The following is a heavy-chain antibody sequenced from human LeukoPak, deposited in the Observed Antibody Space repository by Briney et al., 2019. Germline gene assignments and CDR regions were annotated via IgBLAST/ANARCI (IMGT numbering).Heavy chain of an antibody. J-gene: IGHJ3*02. D-gene: IGHD1-26*01. CDR1: AVSISSGDYY. V-gene: IGHV4-30-4*08. CDR2: IYYSGST. Sequence: SETLSLTCTASAVSISSGDYYWSWIRQPPGKGLEWIGYIYYSGSTYYNPSLKSRVTISVDTSKNQFSLKLSSVTAADTAVYYCARDSGSQKAFDIWGQGTMVTVSS. CDR3: ARDSGSQKAFDI.